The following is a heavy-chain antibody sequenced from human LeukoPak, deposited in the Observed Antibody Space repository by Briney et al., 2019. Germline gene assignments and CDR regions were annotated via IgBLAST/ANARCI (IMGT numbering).Heavy chain of an antibody. V-gene: IGHV4-59*12. D-gene: IGHD6-19*01. Sequence: SETLSLTCTVSAGSINSYYWSWFRLPPGKGPEWIGQISYSGLTKYNPALKSRVTISVDTSKNQISVNLSSVTAADTAVYYCARDERLNVAGFQHWGQGTLVTVSS. J-gene: IGHJ1*01. CDR2: ISYSGLT. CDR3: ARDERLNVAGFQH. CDR1: AGSINSYY.